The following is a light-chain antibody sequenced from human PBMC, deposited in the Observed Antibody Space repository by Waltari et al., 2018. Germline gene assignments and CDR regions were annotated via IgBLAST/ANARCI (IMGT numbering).Light chain of an antibody. CDR1: QRLVHIDGNTY. J-gene: IGKJ1*01. Sequence: VVMTQSPLSLPVTLGQPASISCWSSQRLVHIDGNTYLNWFQQRPVQSPRSLIYQVCIRDAGVPDGYSGSGSGTDFTLKFSRVEAEDVGVYYYMQGTHWPRTFGQGTKVEIK. V-gene: IGKV2-30*02. CDR2: QVC. CDR3: MQGTHWPRT.